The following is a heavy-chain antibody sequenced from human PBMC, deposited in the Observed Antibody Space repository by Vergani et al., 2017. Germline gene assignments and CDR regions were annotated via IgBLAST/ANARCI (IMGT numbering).Heavy chain of an antibody. CDR3: ARDGGEYDKDSLDV. D-gene: IGHD2-21*01. V-gene: IGHV4-61*02. CDR2: IYSSGST. Sequence: QVQLQESGPGLVKPSQTLSLTCTVSSGSISSGSHYWSWIRQAAGKGLEWIGRIYSSGSTNYNPSLKSRVTISVDTSKNQFSLKLSSVTAADTAVYYCARDGGEYDKDSLDVWGQGTKVTVTS. CDR1: SGSISSGSHY. J-gene: IGHJ3*01.